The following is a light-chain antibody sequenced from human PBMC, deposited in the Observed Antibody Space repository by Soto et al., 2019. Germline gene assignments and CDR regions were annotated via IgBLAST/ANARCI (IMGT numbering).Light chain of an antibody. CDR1: QSINNY. J-gene: IGKJ5*01. Sequence: DIQMTQSPSSLSASVGDRVTITCRSSQSINNYLNWYQQKPGRAPQLLIYGASTLQSGVPSRFSGSRSGTDFTLTISSLQPEDFATYYCPQRSSPPITFGHGTRLEIK. CDR2: GAS. V-gene: IGKV1-39*01. CDR3: PQRSSPPIT.